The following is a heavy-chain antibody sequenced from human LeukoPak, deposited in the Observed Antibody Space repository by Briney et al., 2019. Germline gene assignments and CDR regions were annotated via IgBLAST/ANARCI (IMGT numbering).Heavy chain of an antibody. CDR3: ARVRAVPKRFVTMVRGVKNEYYFDY. J-gene: IGHJ4*02. D-gene: IGHD3-10*01. CDR1: GFTFSSYE. Sequence: GGSLRLSCAASGFTFSSYEMNWVRQAPGKGLEWVSYISSSGSTTYYADSVKGRFTISRDNAKNSLYLQMNSLRAEDTAVYYCARVRAVPKRFVTMVRGVKNEYYFDYWGQGILVTVSS. CDR2: ISSSGSTT. V-gene: IGHV3-48*03.